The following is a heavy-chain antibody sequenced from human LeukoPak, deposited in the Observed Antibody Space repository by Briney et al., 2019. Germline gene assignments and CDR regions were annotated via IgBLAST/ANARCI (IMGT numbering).Heavy chain of an antibody. D-gene: IGHD2-15*01. V-gene: IGHV3-15*01. Sequence: PGGSLRLSCAASAFTFSNAWMNWVRQAPGKGLEWVGRIKSKTDGGTTDYAAPVKGRFIISRDDSKNTLYLQMNSLKTEDTAVYYCTTEERVSSGYCSGGSCCIDYWGQGTLVTVSS. CDR2: IKSKTDGGTT. CDR3: TTEERVSSGYCSGGSCCIDY. J-gene: IGHJ4*02. CDR1: AFTFSNAW.